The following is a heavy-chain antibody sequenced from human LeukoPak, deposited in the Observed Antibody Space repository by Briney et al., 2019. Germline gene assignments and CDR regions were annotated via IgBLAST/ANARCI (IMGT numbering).Heavy chain of an antibody. J-gene: IGHJ4*01. D-gene: IGHD2-21*01. V-gene: IGHV1-18*01. CDR2: ISAYNGKT. CDR1: GYTFTSYG. Sequence: ASVKVSCKASGYTFTSYGISWVRQAPGQGLEWMGWISAYNGKTNYAQKLQGRVTMTTDKSTSTAYMELRSLRSDDTAVYYCASALGDKLPLDFWGQGTLVTVSS. CDR3: ASALGDKLPLDF.